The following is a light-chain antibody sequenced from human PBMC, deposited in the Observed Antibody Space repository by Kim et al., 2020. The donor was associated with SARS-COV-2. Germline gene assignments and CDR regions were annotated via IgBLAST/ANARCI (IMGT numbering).Light chain of an antibody. Sequence: DIQMTQSPSPLSASVGDRVTITCRASQSVSSWLAWYQQKPGKAPKLLIYKASTLEGGVPSRFSGRGSGTEFTLTINSLQPDDFATYSCQQYDSHPYTFGQGTKLEI. J-gene: IGKJ2*01. CDR1: QSVSSW. V-gene: IGKV1-5*03. CDR2: KAS. CDR3: QQYDSHPYT.